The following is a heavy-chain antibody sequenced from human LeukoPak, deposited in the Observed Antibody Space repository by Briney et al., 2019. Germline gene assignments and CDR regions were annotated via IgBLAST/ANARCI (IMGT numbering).Heavy chain of an antibody. D-gene: IGHD4-17*01. Sequence: GSLRLSCAASGFTFSSYAMHWVRQAPGKGLEWVAVISYDGSNKYYADSVKGRFTISRDNSKNTLYLQMNGLRAEDTAVYYCARDGATVPKLGAFDIWGQGTMVTVSS. V-gene: IGHV3-30-3*01. CDR2: ISYDGSNK. CDR1: GFTFSSYA. CDR3: ARDGATVPKLGAFDI. J-gene: IGHJ3*02.